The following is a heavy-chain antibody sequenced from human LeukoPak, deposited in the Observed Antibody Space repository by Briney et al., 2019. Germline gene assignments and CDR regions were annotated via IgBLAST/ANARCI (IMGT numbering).Heavy chain of an antibody. CDR1: GYTFTSYG. V-gene: IGHV1-18*01. Sequence: ASVKVSCKASGYTFTSYGISWVRQAPGQGLEWMGWISAYNGNTNYAQKLQGRVTMTTDTSTSTAYMELRSLRSDDTAVYYCARGGRYCSSTSCHRVWFDPWGQGTLVTVYS. D-gene: IGHD2-2*01. CDR2: ISAYNGNT. J-gene: IGHJ5*02. CDR3: ARGGRYCSSTSCHRVWFDP.